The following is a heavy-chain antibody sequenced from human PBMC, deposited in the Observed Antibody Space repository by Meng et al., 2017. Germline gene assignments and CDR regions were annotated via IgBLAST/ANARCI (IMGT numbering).Heavy chain of an antibody. CDR1: GFTFSSYW. J-gene: IGHJ4*02. Sequence: GESLKISCAASGFTFSSYWMHWVRQAPGKGLVWVSRINSDGSSTSYADSVKGRFTISRDNAKNTLYLQMNSLRAEDTAVYYCARATPHTSSSWYGEYSYWGQGTLVTVSS. CDR2: INSDGSST. V-gene: IGHV3-74*01. D-gene: IGHD6-13*01. CDR3: ARATPHTSSSWYGEYSY.